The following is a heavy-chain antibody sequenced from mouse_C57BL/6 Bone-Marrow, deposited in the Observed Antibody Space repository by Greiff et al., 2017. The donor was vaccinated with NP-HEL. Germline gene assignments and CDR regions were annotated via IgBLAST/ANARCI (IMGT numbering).Heavy chain of an antibody. CDR2: INPNNGGT. D-gene: IGHD1-1*01. CDR3: ARRYYYGSSYGWYFDV. Sequence: EVQLQQSGPELVKPGASVKIPCKASGYTFTDYNMDWVKQSHGKSLEWIGDINPNNGGTIYNQKFKGKATLTVDKSSSTAYMELRSLTSEDTAVYYCARRYYYGSSYGWYFDVWGTGTTVTVSS. V-gene: IGHV1-18*01. CDR1: GYTFTDYN. J-gene: IGHJ1*03.